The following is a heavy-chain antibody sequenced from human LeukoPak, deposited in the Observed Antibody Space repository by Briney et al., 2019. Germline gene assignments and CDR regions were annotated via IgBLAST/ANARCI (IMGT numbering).Heavy chain of an antibody. CDR1: GFTFRSHA. V-gene: IGHV3-23*01. Sequence: GGSLRLSCVGSGFTFRSHAMSWVRQAPEKGLEFVSGTYENGGTTYYADSVKGRFSISRGNSKNTLYLQMDSLRGEDTAVYYCAKDFRIGYSAHFDYWGQGALVTVSS. CDR3: AKDFRIGYSAHFDY. D-gene: IGHD2-21*01. J-gene: IGHJ4*02. CDR2: TYENGGTT.